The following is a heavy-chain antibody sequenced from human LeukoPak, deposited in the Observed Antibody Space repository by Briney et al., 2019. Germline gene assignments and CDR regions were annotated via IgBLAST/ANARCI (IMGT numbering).Heavy chain of an antibody. CDR3: ARGHLVTGYYYYMDV. CDR1: GGTFSSYA. CDR2: IIPIFGTA. J-gene: IGHJ6*03. V-gene: IGHV1-69*13. D-gene: IGHD5-18*01. Sequence: SVKVSCKASGGTFSSYAISWVRQAPGQGLEWMGGIIPIFGTANYAQKFQGRVTITADESTSTAYMELSSLRAEDMALYYCARGHLVTGYYYYMDVWGKGTTVTVSS.